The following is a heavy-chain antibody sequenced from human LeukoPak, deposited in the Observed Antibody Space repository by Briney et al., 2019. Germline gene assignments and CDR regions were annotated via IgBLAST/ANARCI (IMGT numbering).Heavy chain of an antibody. CDR3: AKVAVAHFDY. J-gene: IGHJ4*02. CDR2: IRYDGSNK. V-gene: IGHV3-30*02. D-gene: IGHD6-19*01. CDR1: GFTFSSYG. Sequence: GGTLRLSCAASGFTFSSYGMHWVRQAPGKGLEWVAFIRYDGSNKYYADSVKGRFTISRDNSKNTLYLQMNSLRAEDTAVYYCAKVAVAHFDYWGQGTLVTVSP.